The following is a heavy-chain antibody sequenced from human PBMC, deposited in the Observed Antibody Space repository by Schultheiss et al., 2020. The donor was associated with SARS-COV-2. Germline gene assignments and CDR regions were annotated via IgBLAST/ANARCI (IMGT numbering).Heavy chain of an antibody. CDR3: ARDRDPAPFDY. J-gene: IGHJ4*02. V-gene: IGHV3-30*03. Sequence: GESLKISCAASGFTFSRFGMHWVRQAPGKGLEWMATISYDGTITYYADSVKGRFTISRDNSKNTLYLQMNSLRAEDTAVYYCARDRDPAPFDYWGQGTLVTVSS. D-gene: IGHD3-10*01. CDR1: GFTFSRFG. CDR2: ISYDGTIT.